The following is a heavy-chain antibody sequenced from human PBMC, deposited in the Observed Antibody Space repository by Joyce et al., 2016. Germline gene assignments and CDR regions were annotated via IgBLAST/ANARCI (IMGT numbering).Heavy chain of an antibody. D-gene: IGHD3-22*01. Sequence: EVQLVESGGGLVKPGGSLRISCEASGFTFSTWSRSWFGRAPGKGLEGVSAISIDSTYIFYADSVKGLFTVYRDNAKNSLYLQMNSLRAEDTAVFFCARGGIVYDYSMDLWGQGTTVTVSS. CDR1: GFTFSTWS. V-gene: IGHV3-21*02. CDR2: ISIDSTYI. CDR3: ARGGIVYDYSMDL. J-gene: IGHJ6*02.